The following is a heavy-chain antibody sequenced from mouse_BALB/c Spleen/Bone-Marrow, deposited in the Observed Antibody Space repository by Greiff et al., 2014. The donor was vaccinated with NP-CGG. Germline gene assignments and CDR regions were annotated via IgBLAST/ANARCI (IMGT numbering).Heavy chain of an antibody. J-gene: IGHJ2*01. CDR1: GFTFSSYG. V-gene: IGHV5-6*01. CDR3: ARHDYDEENFDY. D-gene: IGHD2-4*01. Sequence: EVQGVESGGDLVKPGGSLNLSCAASGFTFSSYGMSWVRQTPDKRLEWVATISSGGSYTYYPDSVKGRFTISRDNAKNTLYLQMSSLKSEDTAMYYCARHDYDEENFDYWGQGTTLTVAS. CDR2: ISSGGSYT.